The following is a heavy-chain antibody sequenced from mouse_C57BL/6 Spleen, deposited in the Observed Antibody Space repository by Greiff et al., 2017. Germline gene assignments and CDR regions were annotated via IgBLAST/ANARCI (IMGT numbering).Heavy chain of an antibody. J-gene: IGHJ3*01. Sequence: QVQLQQPGAELVKPGASVKLSCKASGYTITSYWMPWVKQRPGQGLEWIGEIDPSDSYNKYNQKFKGQATLTVDQSSSTAYMQISILTSEDSAVYYCAHYYGSGTWLAYWGQGTLVTVSA. CDR2: IDPSDSYN. D-gene: IGHD1-1*01. V-gene: IGHV1-50*01. CDR3: AHYYGSGTWLAY. CDR1: GYTITSYW.